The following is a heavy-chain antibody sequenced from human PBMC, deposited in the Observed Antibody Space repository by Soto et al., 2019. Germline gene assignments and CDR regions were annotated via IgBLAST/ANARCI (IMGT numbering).Heavy chain of an antibody. D-gene: IGHD3-16*01. CDR2: ISYDGSNK. Sequence: GGSLRLSCAASGFTFSSYGMHWVRQAPGKRLEWVAVISYDGSNKYYADSVKGRFTISRDNSKNTLYLQMNSLRAEDTAVYYCVKESNIRGPFGAFDIWGQGTMVTVSS. CDR3: VKESNIRGPFGAFDI. J-gene: IGHJ3*02. V-gene: IGHV3-30*18. CDR1: GFTFSSYG.